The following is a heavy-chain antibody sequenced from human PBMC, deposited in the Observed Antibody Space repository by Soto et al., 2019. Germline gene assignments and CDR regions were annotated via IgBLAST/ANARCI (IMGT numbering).Heavy chain of an antibody. V-gene: IGHV3-74*01. J-gene: IGHJ6*02. CDR3: ARSVRSGTSPYYYFALDV. CDR2: IHSNGNTT. D-gene: IGHD3-10*01. CDR1: GFTFSAYW. Sequence: EVQLVESGGGLVQPGGSLRLSCAASGFTFSAYWMHWVRQAPGKGLVWVSRIHSNGNTTTYADSVKGRFTISRDNAKNTMYLQMNSMRAEDTAVYYCARSVRSGTSPYYYFALDVWGQGTTVTVSS.